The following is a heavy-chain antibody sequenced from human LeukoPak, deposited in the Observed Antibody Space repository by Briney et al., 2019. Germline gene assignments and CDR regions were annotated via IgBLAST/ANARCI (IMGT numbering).Heavy chain of an antibody. CDR3: ARDHLDWNYT. V-gene: IGHV3-48*01. CDR2: ISSSGSPI. D-gene: IGHD1-7*01. J-gene: IGHJ5*02. Sequence: GGSLRLSCAASGFTFSTYNMNWVRQAPGKGLEWVSYISSSGSPIYYADSVKGRFTISRDNSKNTLYLQMNSLRAEDTAVYYCARDHLDWNYTWGQGTLVTVSS. CDR1: GFTFSTYN.